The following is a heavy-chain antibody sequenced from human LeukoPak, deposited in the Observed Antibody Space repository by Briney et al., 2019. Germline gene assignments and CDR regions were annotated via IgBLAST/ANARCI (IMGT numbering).Heavy chain of an antibody. Sequence: GGSLRLSCAASGFTFSSYWMSWVRQAPGKGLEWVANIKQDGSEKYYVDSVKGRFTISRDNAKNSLYLQMNSLRAEDTAVYYCARAGGSYEGWFDPWGQGTLVTVSS. D-gene: IGHD1-26*01. CDR1: GFTFSSYW. CDR2: IKQDGSEK. J-gene: IGHJ5*02. CDR3: ARAGGSYEGWFDP. V-gene: IGHV3-7*01.